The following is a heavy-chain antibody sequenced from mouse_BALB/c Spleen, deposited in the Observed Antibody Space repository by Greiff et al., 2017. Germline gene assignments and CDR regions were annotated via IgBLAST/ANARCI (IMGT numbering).Heavy chain of an antibody. V-gene: IGHV5-4*02. J-gene: IGHJ4*01. D-gene: IGHD2-12*01. Sequence: EVKLMESGGGLVKPGGSLKLSCAASGFTFSDYYMYWVRQTPEKRLEWVATISDGGSYTYYPDSVKGRFTISRDNAKNNLYLQMSSLKSEDTAMYYCARDYDYDYEAMDYWGQGTSVTVSS. CDR2: ISDGGSYT. CDR3: ARDYDYDYEAMDY. CDR1: GFTFSDYY.